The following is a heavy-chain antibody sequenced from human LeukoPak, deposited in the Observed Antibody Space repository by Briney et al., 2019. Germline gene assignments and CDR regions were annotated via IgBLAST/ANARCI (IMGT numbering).Heavy chain of an antibody. CDR3: ARVRWVEEWYFDY. J-gene: IGHJ4*02. D-gene: IGHD3-3*01. CDR2: ISSSGSTI. CDR1: GFTFSSYE. Sequence: PGGSLRLSCAASGFTFSSYEMSWVRQAPGKGLEWVSYISSSGSTIYYADSAKGRFTISRDNAKNSLYLQMNSLRAEDTAVYYCARVRWVEEWYFDYWGQGTLVTVSS. V-gene: IGHV3-48*03.